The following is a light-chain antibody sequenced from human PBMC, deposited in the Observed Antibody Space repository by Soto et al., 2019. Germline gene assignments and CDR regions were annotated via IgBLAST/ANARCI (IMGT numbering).Light chain of an antibody. J-gene: IGKJ1*01. V-gene: IGKV1-5*03. CDR1: QTISSW. CDR2: KAS. CDR3: QHYNSHSEA. Sequence: DIRMTQSPSTLSVSVGDRVTITCGASQTISSWLAWYQQKPGKAPKLLIYKASTLKSGVPSRSSGSGPGTESTLTISSLQPDDFPTYYCQHYNSHSEAFGQGTKVDI.